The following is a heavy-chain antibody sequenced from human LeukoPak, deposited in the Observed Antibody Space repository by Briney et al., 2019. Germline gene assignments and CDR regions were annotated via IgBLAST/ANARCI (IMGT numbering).Heavy chain of an antibody. D-gene: IGHD3-3*01. CDR3: ARALYYDFWSGSPDDAFDI. Sequence: PGRSLRLSCAASGFTFSSYAMHWVRQAPGKGLEWVAVISYDGSNKYYADSVKGRFTISRDNAKNSLYLQMNSLRAEDTALYHCARALYYDFWSGSPDDAFDIWGQGTMVTVSS. J-gene: IGHJ3*02. CDR1: GFTFSSYA. CDR2: ISYDGSNK. V-gene: IGHV3-30*04.